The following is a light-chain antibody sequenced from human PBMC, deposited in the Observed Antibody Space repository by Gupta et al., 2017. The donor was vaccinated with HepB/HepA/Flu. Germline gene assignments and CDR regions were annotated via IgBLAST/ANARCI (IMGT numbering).Light chain of an antibody. J-gene: IGLJ3*02. Sequence: SALPQPASVSGSPGQSITISCRGSSSDVGNYDLVSWYQHHPGKAPKLLISEVVKRPSGVSDRFSASKSGNTASLTISGLQADDEATYYCCSYAPTSLFVFGGGTKLTVL. CDR2: EVV. V-gene: IGLV2-23*02. CDR1: SSDVGNYDL. CDR3: CSYAPTSLFV.